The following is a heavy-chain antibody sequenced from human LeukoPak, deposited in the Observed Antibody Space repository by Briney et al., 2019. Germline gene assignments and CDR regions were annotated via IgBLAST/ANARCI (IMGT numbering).Heavy chain of an antibody. CDR1: GGSFSGYY. Sequence: SETLSLTCAVYGGSFSGYYWSWIRQPPGKGLEWIGEINHSGSTNYNPSLKSRVTISVDTSKNQFSLKLSSVTAADTAVYYCARPLAYCGGDCYPDAFDIWGQGTMVTVSS. V-gene: IGHV4-34*01. CDR3: ARPLAYCGGDCYPDAFDI. J-gene: IGHJ3*02. D-gene: IGHD2-21*02. CDR2: INHSGST.